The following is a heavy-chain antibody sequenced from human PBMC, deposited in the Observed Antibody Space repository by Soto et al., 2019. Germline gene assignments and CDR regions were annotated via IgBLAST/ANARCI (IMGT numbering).Heavy chain of an antibody. CDR2: IYYSGSA. V-gene: IGHV4-31*03. Sequence: QVQLKESGPGLVQPSQTLSLTCTVSGGYVNSGGYYWSWIRQHRGRGLECIGSIYYSGSAYYSPSLKSRVIISVDTSKNQFSLRLSSVTAADTAVYYCARAVGSCSGGACNPPGNWFVPWGQGNLVTVSS. D-gene: IGHD2-15*01. J-gene: IGHJ5*02. CDR1: GGYVNSGGYY. CDR3: ARAVGSCSGGACNPPGNWFVP.